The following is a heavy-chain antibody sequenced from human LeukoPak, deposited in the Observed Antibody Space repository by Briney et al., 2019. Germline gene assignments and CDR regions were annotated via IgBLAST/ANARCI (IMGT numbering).Heavy chain of an antibody. CDR2: IYYSGST. V-gene: IGHV4-39*07. J-gene: IGHJ6*02. Sequence: PSETLSLTCTVSGGSISGSSYYWGWIRQPPGKGLEWIGSIYYSGSTNYNPSLKSRVTISVDTSKNQFSLKLSSVTAADTAVYYCARQGGDRSWDYYYGMDVWGQGTTVTVSS. D-gene: IGHD6-13*01. CDR1: GGSISGSSYY. CDR3: ARQGGDRSWDYYYGMDV.